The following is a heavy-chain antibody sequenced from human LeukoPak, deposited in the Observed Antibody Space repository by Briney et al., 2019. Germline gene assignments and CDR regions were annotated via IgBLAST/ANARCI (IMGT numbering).Heavy chain of an antibody. CDR3: ARGERIAAAERYNWFDP. Sequence: KPSETLSLTCAVYGGSFSGYYWSCIRQPPGKGLEWIGEIDHSGSTNYNPSLKSRVTISVDTSKNQFSLKLSSVTAADTAVYYCARGERIAAAERYNWFDPWGQGTLVTVSS. CDR1: GGSFSGYY. CDR2: IDHSGST. D-gene: IGHD6-13*01. J-gene: IGHJ5*02. V-gene: IGHV4-34*01.